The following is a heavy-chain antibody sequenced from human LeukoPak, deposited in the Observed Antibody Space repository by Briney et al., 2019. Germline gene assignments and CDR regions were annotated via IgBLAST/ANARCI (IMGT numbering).Heavy chain of an antibody. Sequence: PGGSLRLSCAASGFTFSSYAMSWVRQAPGKGLEWVSAISGSGGSTYYADSVKGRFTISRDNSKNTLYLQMNSLRAEDTAIYYCAKKKYYDILTGYYLGAFDIWGQGTMVTVSS. CDR3: AKKKYYDILTGYYLGAFDI. V-gene: IGHV3-23*01. CDR2: ISGSGGST. J-gene: IGHJ3*02. CDR1: GFTFSSYA. D-gene: IGHD3-9*01.